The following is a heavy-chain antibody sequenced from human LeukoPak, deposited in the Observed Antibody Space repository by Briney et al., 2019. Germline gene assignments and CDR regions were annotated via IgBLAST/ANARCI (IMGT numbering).Heavy chain of an antibody. J-gene: IGHJ6*03. V-gene: IGHV1-18*01. CDR3: ARGSLPGYCTNGVCYRSQSYYYMDV. Sequence: ASVKVSCKASGYTFTSYGISWVRQAPGQGLEWMGWISAYNGNTNYAQKLQGRVTMTTDTSTSTAYMELRSLRSDDTAVYYCARGSLPGYCTNGVCYRSQSYYYMDVWGKGTTVTVSS. CDR1: GYTFTSYG. CDR2: ISAYNGNT. D-gene: IGHD2-8*01.